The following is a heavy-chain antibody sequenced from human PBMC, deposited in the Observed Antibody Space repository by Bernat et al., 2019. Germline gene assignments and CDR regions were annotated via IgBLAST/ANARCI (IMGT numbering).Heavy chain of an antibody. CDR1: GGPISSGDYY. D-gene: IGHD3-22*01. Sequence: QVQLQESGPGLVKPSQTLSLTCTVSGGPISSGDYYWSWIRQPPGKGLEWIGYIYYSGSTYYNPSLKSRVTISVDTSKNQFSLKLSSVTAADTAVYYCASLKYYYDSSEYFDYWGQGTLVTVSS. CDR3: ASLKYYYDSSEYFDY. V-gene: IGHV4-30-4*01. CDR2: IYYSGST. J-gene: IGHJ4*02.